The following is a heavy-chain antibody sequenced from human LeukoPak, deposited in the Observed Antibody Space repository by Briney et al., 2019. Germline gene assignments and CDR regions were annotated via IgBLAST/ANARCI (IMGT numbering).Heavy chain of an antibody. D-gene: IGHD3-22*01. CDR1: GFTFSSYG. CDR3: AKESHYYDSSGYPPGYYYYGMDV. V-gene: IGHV3-30*18. J-gene: IGHJ6*02. Sequence: PGGSLRLSCAASGFTFSSYGMHWVRQAPGKGLEWVAVISYDGSNKYYADSVKGRFTISRDNSKNTLYLQMNSLRAEDTAVYYCAKESHYYDSSGYPPGYYYYGMDVWGQGTTVTVSS. CDR2: ISYDGSNK.